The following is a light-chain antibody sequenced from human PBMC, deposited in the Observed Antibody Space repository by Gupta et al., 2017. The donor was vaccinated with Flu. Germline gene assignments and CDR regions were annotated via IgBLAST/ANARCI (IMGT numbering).Light chain of an antibody. J-gene: IGLJ3*02. Sequence: SYELTQPPSVSVSPGQTASITCSGDKWGDKYACWYQQKPGQSPVLGIYQDSKRPSGIPERFSGSYSGNTDTLTISGTQAMDEADYYCQAWDSSNWVFGGGTKLTVL. CDR2: QDS. CDR1: KWGDKY. V-gene: IGLV3-1*01. CDR3: QAWDSSNWV.